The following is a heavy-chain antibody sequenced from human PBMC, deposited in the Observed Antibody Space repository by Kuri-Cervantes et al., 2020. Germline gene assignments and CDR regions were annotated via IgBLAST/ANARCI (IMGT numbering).Heavy chain of an antibody. CDR2: ISSSSSYI. Sequence: GGSLRLSCAASGFTFSSYSMNWVRQAPGKGLEWVSSISSSSSYIYYADPVKGRFTISRDNAKNSLYLQMNSLRAEDTAVYYCAREERVATTLWGNYYYGMDVWGQGTTVTVSS. CDR3: AREERVATTLWGNYYYGMDV. CDR1: GFTFSSYS. V-gene: IGHV3-21*01. J-gene: IGHJ6*02. D-gene: IGHD1-26*01.